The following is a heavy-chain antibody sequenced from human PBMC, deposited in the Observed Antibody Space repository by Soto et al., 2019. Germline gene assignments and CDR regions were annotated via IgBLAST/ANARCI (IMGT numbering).Heavy chain of an antibody. Sequence: TSETLSLTCTVSGDSISSYYWSWIRQPPGKGLEWIGSIYYSGSTNYNPSLKSRVTISVDTSKNQFSLKLSSVTAADTAVYYCARSMTTVVTLDYWGQGTLVTVSS. CDR2: IYYSGST. D-gene: IGHD4-17*01. J-gene: IGHJ4*02. CDR1: GDSISSYY. V-gene: IGHV4-59*08. CDR3: ARSMTTVVTLDY.